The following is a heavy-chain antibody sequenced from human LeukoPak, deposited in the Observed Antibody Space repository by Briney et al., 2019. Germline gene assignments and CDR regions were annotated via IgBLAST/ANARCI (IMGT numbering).Heavy chain of an antibody. CDR2: INPNSGGT. D-gene: IGHD3-22*01. CDR1: GGTFSSYA. Sequence: ASVKVSCKASGGTFSSYAISWVRQAPGQGLEWMGWINPNSGGTNYAQKFQGRVTMTRDTSISTAYMELSRLRSDDTAVYYCARSSYYYDSSGYWAEDYWGQGTLVTVSS. V-gene: IGHV1-2*02. J-gene: IGHJ4*02. CDR3: ARSSYYYDSSGYWAEDY.